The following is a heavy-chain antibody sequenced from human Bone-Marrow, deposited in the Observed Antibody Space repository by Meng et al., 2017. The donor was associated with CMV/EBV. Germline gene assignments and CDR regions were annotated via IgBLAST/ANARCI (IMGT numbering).Heavy chain of an antibody. J-gene: IGHJ3*02. V-gene: IGHV1-46*01. CDR2: INPSGGST. CDR1: GYTFTSYY. Sequence: ASVKVSCKASGYTFTSYYMHWVRQAPGQGLEWMGIINPSGGSTSYAQKFQGRVTMTRDTSISTAYMELSRLRSDDTAVYYCARGLQPPIPGDIWGQGTMVTVSS. CDR3: ARGLQPPIPGDI. D-gene: IGHD4-11*01.